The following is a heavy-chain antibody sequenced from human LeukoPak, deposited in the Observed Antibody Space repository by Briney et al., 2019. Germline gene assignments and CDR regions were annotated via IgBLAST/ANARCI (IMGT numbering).Heavy chain of an antibody. CDR3: ARGSFTDGFDI. CDR1: GYTFTNYP. V-gene: IGHV7-4-1*02. D-gene: IGHD1-26*01. Sequence: GASVKVSCKASGYTFTNYPMNWVRQAPGQGLEWMGWINTDTGNPTYAQGFTGRFVFSLDTSVSTAYLQISSLKAEDTAVYYCARGSFTDGFDIWGQGTMVTVSS. J-gene: IGHJ3*02. CDR2: INTDTGNP.